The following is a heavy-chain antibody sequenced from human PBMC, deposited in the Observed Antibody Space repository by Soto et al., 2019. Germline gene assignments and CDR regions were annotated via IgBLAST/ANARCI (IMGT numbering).Heavy chain of an antibody. J-gene: IGHJ5*02. V-gene: IGHV4-34*01. CDR1: GGSFSGYY. D-gene: IGHD2-2*01. CDR2: INHSGST. Sequence: SETLSLTCAVYGGSFSGYYWSWIRQPPGKGLEWIGEINHSGSTNYNPSLKSRVTISVDTSKNQFSLKLSSVTAADTAVYYCARGQKLGYCSSTSCYKGWFDPWGQGTLVTVSS. CDR3: ARGQKLGYCSSTSCYKGWFDP.